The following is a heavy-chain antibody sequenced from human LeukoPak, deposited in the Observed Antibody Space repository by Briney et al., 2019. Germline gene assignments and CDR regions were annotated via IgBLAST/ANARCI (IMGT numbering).Heavy chain of an antibody. J-gene: IGHJ4*02. D-gene: IGHD3-10*01. CDR3: AKDRSSGITMVRDPDY. Sequence: PGGSLRLSCEASAFSFSTYGMHWVRQAPGKGLEWVAFIRYDGSNKYYADSVKGRFTISRDNSKNTLYLQMNSLRAGDTAVYYCAKDRSSGITMVRDPDYWGQGTLVTVSS. V-gene: IGHV3-30*02. CDR2: IRYDGSNK. CDR1: AFSFSTYG.